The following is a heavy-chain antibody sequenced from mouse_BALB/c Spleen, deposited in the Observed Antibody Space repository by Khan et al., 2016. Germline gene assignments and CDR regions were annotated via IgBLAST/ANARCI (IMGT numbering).Heavy chain of an antibody. CDR3: AEDYYGSNWFAY. CDR2: INTNTGEP. D-gene: IGHD1-1*01. J-gene: IGHJ3*01. CDR1: GYTFTNYG. V-gene: IGHV9-3*02. Sequence: QFQLVQSGPELKKPGETVKISCKASGYTFTNYGMNWVKQAPGKGLKWMGWINTNTGEPTYAEEFKGRFAFSLETSASTAYLQINILKKEDTTTYFCAEDYYGSNWFAYWGQGTLVTVSA.